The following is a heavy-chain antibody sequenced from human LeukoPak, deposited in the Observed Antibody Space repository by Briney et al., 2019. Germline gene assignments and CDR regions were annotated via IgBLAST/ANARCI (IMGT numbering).Heavy chain of an antibody. CDR1: GGSISSSSYY. CDR3: ARVGDTSGYYYFLDY. D-gene: IGHD3-22*01. Sequence: SETLSLTCTVSGGSISSSSYYWGWIRQPPGKGLEWIGSIYYSGSTYYNPSLKSRVTISVDTSKNQFSLKLSSVTAADTAVYYCARVGDTSGYYYFLDYWGQGTLVTVSS. CDR2: IYYSGST. J-gene: IGHJ4*02. V-gene: IGHV4-39*07.